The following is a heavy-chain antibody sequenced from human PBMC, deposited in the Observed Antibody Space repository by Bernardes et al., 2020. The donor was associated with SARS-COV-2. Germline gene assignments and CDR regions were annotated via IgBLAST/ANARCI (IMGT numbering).Heavy chain of an antibody. CDR1: GFTFNSYN. Sequence: GGSLRLSCAASGFTFNSYNMNWVRQAPGKGLEWIAHIRGSSNDVYYADSVKGRFTISRDNAKNSLYLQMNSLRDEDTAVYYCARGGLTTGAACDFWGQGTLVTVSS. V-gene: IGHV3-48*02. CDR3: ARGGLTTGAACDF. CDR2: IRGSSNDV. J-gene: IGHJ4*02. D-gene: IGHD3-16*01.